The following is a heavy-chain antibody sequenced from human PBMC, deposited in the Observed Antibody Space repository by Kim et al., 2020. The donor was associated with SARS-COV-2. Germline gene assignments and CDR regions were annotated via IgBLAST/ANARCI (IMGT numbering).Heavy chain of an antibody. D-gene: IGHD4-17*01. CDR3: ATAGTTVTSYYFDY. Sequence: AQKFKGRVTMTEDTSTDTAYMELSSLRSEDTAVYYCATAGTTVTSYYFDYWGQGTLVTVSS. J-gene: IGHJ4*02. V-gene: IGHV1-24*01.